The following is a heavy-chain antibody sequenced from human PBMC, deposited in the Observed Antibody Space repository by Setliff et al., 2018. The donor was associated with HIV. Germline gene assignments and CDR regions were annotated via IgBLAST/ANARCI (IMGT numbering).Heavy chain of an antibody. CDR3: ARGGGPDTNFDS. J-gene: IGHJ4*02. Sequence: PSETLSLTCTVSGETFRNGFYYWHWMRQPPGKGLEWIGSIYYSGSTHYKSSLKSRVTISVDTSKNQFSLRLGSVTAADTAVYYCARGGGPDTNFDSWGRGTLVTVSS. CDR2: IYYSGST. CDR1: GETFRNGFYY. V-gene: IGHV4-39*07.